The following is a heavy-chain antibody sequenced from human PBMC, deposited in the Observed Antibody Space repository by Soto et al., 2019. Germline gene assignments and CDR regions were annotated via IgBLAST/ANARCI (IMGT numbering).Heavy chain of an antibody. CDR1: GYTFTSYY. CDR3: AREEEVYDFWSGYTAALLNGMDV. J-gene: IGHJ6*02. CDR2: INPSGGST. V-gene: IGHV1-46*01. Sequence: GSVKVSCKASGYTFTSYYMHWVRQAPGQGLEWMGIINPSGGSTSYAQKFQGRVTMTRDTSTSTVYMELSSLRSEDTAVYYCAREEEVYDFWSGYTAALLNGMDVWGQGTTVTVSS. D-gene: IGHD3-3*01.